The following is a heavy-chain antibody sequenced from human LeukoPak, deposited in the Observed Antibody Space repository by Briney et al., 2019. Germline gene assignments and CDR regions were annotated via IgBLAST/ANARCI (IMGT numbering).Heavy chain of an antibody. CDR3: ARYSSSSGWFDP. CDR1: VASISSSSDY. D-gene: IGHD6-6*01. Sequence: SETLSLTCTVSVASISSSSDYWGWIRQPPGKGLEWIGNIYYSGSTYYNPSLKSRVTISVDTSKNQFSLRLSSVTAADTAVYFCARYSSSSGWFDPWGQGTLVTVSS. V-gene: IGHV4-39*01. J-gene: IGHJ5*02. CDR2: IYYSGST.